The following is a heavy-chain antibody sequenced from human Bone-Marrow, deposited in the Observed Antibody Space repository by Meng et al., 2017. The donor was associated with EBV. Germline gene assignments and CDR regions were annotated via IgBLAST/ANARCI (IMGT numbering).Heavy chain of an antibody. CDR2: IYDTGTT. CDR1: GVSVNSGTYH. V-gene: IGHV4-61*01. Sequence: QRPRQESGPGLGKPSETLSLTCVASGVSVNSGTYHWSWIRQSPGKGLEWIGYIYDTGTTIYNPSLNNRVTILLETSKNQFSLRLHSVTTADTAVYYCAKSRSSTPGIVDDWGQGTLVTVSS. J-gene: IGHJ4*02. D-gene: IGHD2/OR15-2a*01. CDR3: AKSRSSTPGIVDD.